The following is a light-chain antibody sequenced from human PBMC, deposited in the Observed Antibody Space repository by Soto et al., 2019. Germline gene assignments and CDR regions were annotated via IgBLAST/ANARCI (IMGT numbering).Light chain of an antibody. CDR1: SSDVGGSNY. CDR2: EVS. J-gene: IGLJ1*01. V-gene: IGLV2-14*01. CDR3: SSYTSSSTFYV. Sequence: QSVLTQPASVSVSPGQSITISCTGTSSDVGGSNYVSWYQQHPGKAPKLMIYEVSHRPSGVSNRFSGSQSGNTASLTISGLQAEDEADYYCSSYTSSSTFYVFGTGTKVTVL.